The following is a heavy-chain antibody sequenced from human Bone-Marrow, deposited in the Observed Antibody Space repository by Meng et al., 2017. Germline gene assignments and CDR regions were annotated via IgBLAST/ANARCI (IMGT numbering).Heavy chain of an antibody. D-gene: IGHD6-19*01. Sequence: QGRPRGSGPGLVKASGTRSLTCAVSGGSISSSNWWSWVRQPTGKGLEWIGEIYHSGSTNYNPSLKSRVTISVDKSKNQFSLKLSSVTAADTAVYYCARARGIAVAEPWDYWGQGTLVTVSS. V-gene: IGHV4-4*02. J-gene: IGHJ4*02. CDR3: ARARGIAVAEPWDY. CDR2: IYHSGST. CDR1: GGSISSSNW.